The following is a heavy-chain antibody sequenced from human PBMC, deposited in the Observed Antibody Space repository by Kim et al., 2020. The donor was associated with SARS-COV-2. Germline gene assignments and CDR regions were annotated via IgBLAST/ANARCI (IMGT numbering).Heavy chain of an antibody. Sequence: SQTLSLTCTVSGGSISSYYWSWIRQPPGKGLEWIGYIYYSGSTNYNPSLKSRVTISVDTSKNQFSLKLSSVTAADTAVYYCARERAYDTVIDYWGQGTLVTVSS. CDR2: IYYSGST. V-gene: IGHV4-59*01. J-gene: IGHJ4*02. D-gene: IGHD3-9*01. CDR1: GGSISSYY. CDR3: ARERAYDTVIDY.